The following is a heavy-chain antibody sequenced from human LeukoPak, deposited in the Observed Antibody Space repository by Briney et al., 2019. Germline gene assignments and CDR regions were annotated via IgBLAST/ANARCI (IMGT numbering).Heavy chain of an antibody. D-gene: IGHD1-26*01. J-gene: IGHJ4*02. CDR1: GFTFSSYA. Sequence: GGSLRLSCAASGFTFSSYAMSWVRQAPGKGLEWVSAISGSGGSTYYADSVKGRFTISRDNSKNTLYLQMNSLRAEDTAVYYCAKIPGSGGRTRIDYFDYWGQGTLVTVSS. V-gene: IGHV3-23*01. CDR3: AKIPGSGGRTRIDYFDY. CDR2: ISGSGGST.